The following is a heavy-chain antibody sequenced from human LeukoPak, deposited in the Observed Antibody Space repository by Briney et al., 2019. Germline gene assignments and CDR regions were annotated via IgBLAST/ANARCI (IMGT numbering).Heavy chain of an antibody. D-gene: IGHD2-2*01. Sequence: GGSLRLSCAASGFTFSNAWMSWVRQAPGKGLEWVGRIKSKTDGGTTGYAAPVKGRFTISRDDSKNTLYLQMNSLKTEDTAVYYCTTHKVVPAAIIYYYYYMDVWGKGTTVTVSS. CDR2: IKSKTDGGTT. V-gene: IGHV3-15*01. J-gene: IGHJ6*03. CDR1: GFTFSNAW. CDR3: TTHKVVPAAIIYYYYYMDV.